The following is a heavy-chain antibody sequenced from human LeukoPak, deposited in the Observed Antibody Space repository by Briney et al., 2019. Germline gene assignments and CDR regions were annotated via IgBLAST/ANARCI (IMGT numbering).Heavy chain of an antibody. D-gene: IGHD1-26*01. Sequence: GGSLRLSCVASGITFSNYWMSWVRQAPGKGLEWVANIRQDGRKRDYVASVKGRFTISRDNAKSSLYLQMNSLRVEDTAVYYCARAPYSGSYDAFDVWGQGTMVTVSS. CDR1: GITFSNYW. J-gene: IGHJ3*01. CDR3: ARAPYSGSYDAFDV. V-gene: IGHV3-7*01. CDR2: IRQDGRKR.